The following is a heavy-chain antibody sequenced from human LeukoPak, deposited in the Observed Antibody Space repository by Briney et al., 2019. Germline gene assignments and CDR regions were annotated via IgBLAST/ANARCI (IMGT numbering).Heavy chain of an antibody. D-gene: IGHD3-3*01. J-gene: IGHJ4*02. CDR2: ISYDGSNK. Sequence: GGSLRLSCAASGFTFISYAMHWVRQAPGKGLEWVAVISYDGSNKYYADSVKGRFTISRDNSKNTLYLQMNSLRAEDTAVYYCARDEGLRFLEWLPGYWGQGTLVTVSS. CDR3: ARDEGLRFLEWLPGY. CDR1: GFTFISYA. V-gene: IGHV3-30-3*01.